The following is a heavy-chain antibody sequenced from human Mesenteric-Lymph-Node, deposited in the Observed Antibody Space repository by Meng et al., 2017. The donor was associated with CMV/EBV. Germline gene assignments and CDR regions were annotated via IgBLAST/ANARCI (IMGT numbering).Heavy chain of an antibody. CDR3: ARGPTRNYFDY. V-gene: IGHV4-59*01. D-gene: IGHD2-15*01. CDR2: IYYSGST. J-gene: IGHJ4*02. Sequence: SRKCTVSGGSITSYDWSWIRQPTGKGLEWIGYIYYSGSTNYNSSLKSRVTISVDTSKNQFSLNLSSVTAADTAVYYCARGPTRNYFDYWGQGTLVTVSS. CDR1: GGSITSYD.